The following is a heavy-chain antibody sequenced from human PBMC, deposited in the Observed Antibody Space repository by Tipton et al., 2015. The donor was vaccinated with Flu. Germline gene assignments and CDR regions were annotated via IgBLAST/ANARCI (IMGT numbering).Heavy chain of an antibody. J-gene: IGHJ3*02. Sequence: TLSLTCTVSGGSISTSYWSWIRQPAGKGLEWIGRISTSGSTNYNVSLESRVTLSRDTSKNHISLRLTSATAADTALYYCARDLRGYSGYTGDDAFDMWGRGIMVFVSS. V-gene: IGHV4-4*07. CDR2: ISTSGST. CDR3: ARDLRGYSGYTGDDAFDM. D-gene: IGHD5-12*01. CDR1: GGSISTSY.